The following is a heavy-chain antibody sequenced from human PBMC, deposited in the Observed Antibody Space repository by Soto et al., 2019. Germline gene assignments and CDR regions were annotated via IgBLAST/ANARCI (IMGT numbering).Heavy chain of an antibody. V-gene: IGHV1-24*01. Sequence: ASVKVSCKVSGYTLTELSMHWVRQAPGKGLEWMGGFDPEDGETIYAQKFQGRVTMTKDTSTNTAYMELSSLRSEDTAVYYCARAGLGYCSGGSCYSFRVGAAHFDYWGQGTLVTAPQ. CDR1: GYTLTELS. D-gene: IGHD2-15*01. CDR3: ARAGLGYCSGGSCYSFRVGAAHFDY. J-gene: IGHJ4*02. CDR2: FDPEDGET.